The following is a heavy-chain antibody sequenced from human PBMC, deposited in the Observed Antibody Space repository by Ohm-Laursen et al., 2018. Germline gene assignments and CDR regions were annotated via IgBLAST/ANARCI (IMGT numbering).Heavy chain of an antibody. J-gene: IGHJ3*02. V-gene: IGHV3-7*01. CDR2: IKQDGSEK. D-gene: IGHD5-18*01. CDR1: GFTFSSYW. CDR3: ARVVWLSDAFDI. Sequence: SLRLSCAASGFTFSSYWMSWVRQAPGKGLEWVANIKQDGSEKYYVDSVKGRLTISRDNAKNSLYLQMNSLRAEDTAVYYCARVVWLSDAFDIWGQGTMVTVSS.